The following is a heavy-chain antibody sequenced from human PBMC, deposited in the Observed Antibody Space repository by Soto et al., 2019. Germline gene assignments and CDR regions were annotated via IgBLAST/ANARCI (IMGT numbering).Heavy chain of an antibody. D-gene: IGHD3-3*01. CDR1: GFTFSSYA. V-gene: IGHV3-30-3*01. CDR2: ISYDGSNK. Sequence: ESVGGVVQPGRSLRLSCAASGFTFSSYAMHWVRQAPGKGLEWVAVISYDGSNKYYADSVKGRFTISRDNSKNTLYLQMNSLRAEDTAVYYCARDHVTIFGVVIMGPYYYGMDVWGQGTTVTVSS. J-gene: IGHJ6*02. CDR3: ARDHVTIFGVVIMGPYYYGMDV.